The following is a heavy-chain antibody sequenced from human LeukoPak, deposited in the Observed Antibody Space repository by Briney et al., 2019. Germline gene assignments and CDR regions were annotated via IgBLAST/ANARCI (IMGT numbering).Heavy chain of an antibody. V-gene: IGHV3-7*01. Sequence: GGSLRLSCTASGLTLSNYWMIWVRQAPGKGLQWVAKIKQDGSEKYYVDSVKGRFTISRDNAENSLYLQMNSLRADDTAVYYCARAGEYRFDYWGPGTLVTVSS. D-gene: IGHD6-6*01. CDR3: ARAGEYRFDY. CDR2: IKQDGSEK. CDR1: GLTLSNYW. J-gene: IGHJ4*02.